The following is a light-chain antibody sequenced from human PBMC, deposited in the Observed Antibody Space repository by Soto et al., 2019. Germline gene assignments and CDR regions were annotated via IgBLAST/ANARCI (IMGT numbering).Light chain of an antibody. Sequence: EIVITQSPSTLSVSPGERATLSCRASQSVSSNLAWYQQKPGQAPRLLIYGASTRATGIPARFSGSGSGTEFTLTISSLQSEDFAVYYCQQCNNWPRTFGQGTKVDIK. CDR1: QSVSSN. V-gene: IGKV3-15*01. CDR3: QQCNNWPRT. J-gene: IGKJ1*01. CDR2: GAS.